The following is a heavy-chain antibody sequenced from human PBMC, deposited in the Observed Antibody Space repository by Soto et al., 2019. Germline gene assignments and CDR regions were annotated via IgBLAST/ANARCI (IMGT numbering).Heavy chain of an antibody. J-gene: IGHJ4*02. CDR2: VSFDSNYI. CDR3: ARERGWQLYFDY. V-gene: IGHV3-21*01. CDR1: GFTFDSYA. D-gene: IGHD6-13*01. Sequence: GGSLRLSCVASGFTFDSYAMNWIRQAPGKGLGWVSLVSFDSNYIYYADSVKGRFTISRDNAKNSVYLQMNSLRAEDTAVYYCARERGWQLYFDYWGQGALVTVSS.